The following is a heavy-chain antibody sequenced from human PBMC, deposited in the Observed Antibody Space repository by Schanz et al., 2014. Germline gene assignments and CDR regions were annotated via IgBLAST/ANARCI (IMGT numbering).Heavy chain of an antibody. CDR2: IYHSGST. D-gene: IGHD6-13*01. CDR1: GGSISSSSYF. V-gene: IGHV4-39*01. J-gene: IGHJ4*02. CDR3: ARHMGRLSSSRGNYFDY. Sequence: QLQLQESGPGLVKPSETLSLTCTVSGGSISSSSYFWGWIRQPPGKGLEWIGSIYHSGSTYNNPPLRSRVTMPVAPPKTQFSLNLSSFTAADTALYYCARHMGRLSSSRGNYFDYWGQGTLVTVSS.